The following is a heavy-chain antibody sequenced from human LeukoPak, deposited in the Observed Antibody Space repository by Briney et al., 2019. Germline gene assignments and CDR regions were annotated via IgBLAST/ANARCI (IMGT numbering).Heavy chain of an antibody. V-gene: IGHV3-21*01. J-gene: IGHJ4*02. CDR1: GFIFSSYG. D-gene: IGHD1-26*01. Sequence: GGSLRLSCAASGFIFSSYGMNWVRQAPGKGLEWVSSITSGTTYTYYADSVKGRFTLSRDNAETSLYLQMNSLRAEDTAIYYCARGYGSHSAGYYFDYWGQGTLVTVSS. CDR3: ARGYGSHSAGYYFDY. CDR2: ITSGTTYT.